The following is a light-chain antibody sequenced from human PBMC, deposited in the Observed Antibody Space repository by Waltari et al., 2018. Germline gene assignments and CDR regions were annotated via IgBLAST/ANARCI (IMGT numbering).Light chain of an antibody. V-gene: IGLV2-8*01. CDR1: SSDVGGYNY. CDR3: SSYSGSHNLV. CDR2: EVS. J-gene: IGLJ3*02. Sequence: SALTQPPSSSGPPGQSATISCTATSSDVGGYNYVSWYQQHPGNAPKLMIYEVSERPSGVPDRFSGSKSGNTASLTVSGLQAEDEADYYCSSYSGSHNLVFGGGTELTVL.